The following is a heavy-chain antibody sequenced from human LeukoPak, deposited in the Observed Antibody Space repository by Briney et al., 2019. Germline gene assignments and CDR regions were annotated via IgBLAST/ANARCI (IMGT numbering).Heavy chain of an antibody. D-gene: IGHD1-26*01. Sequence: SETLSLTCTVSGGSISSYYWSWIRQPPGKGLEWIGYVYYSGNTNYNPSLKSRVTISVDTSKNQFSLRLTSVSAADTAVYYCARRGGSPLGAYDIWGQGTMVTVSS. J-gene: IGHJ3*02. V-gene: IGHV4-59*01. CDR1: GGSISSYY. CDR2: VYYSGNT. CDR3: ARRGGSPLGAYDI.